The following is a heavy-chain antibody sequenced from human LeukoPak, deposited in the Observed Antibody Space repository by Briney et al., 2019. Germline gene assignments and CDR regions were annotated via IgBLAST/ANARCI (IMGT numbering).Heavy chain of an antibody. J-gene: IGHJ4*02. CDR1: GYTFRSYG. Sequence: ASVKVSCKASGYTFRSYGISWVRQAPGQGLEWMGWISTYNGNTNYAQKFQGSVIMTTDTSTSTAYMELRSLRSDDTAMYYCARDVTWAYTSNWFAWDYWGQGTLVTVSS. V-gene: IGHV1-18*01. CDR3: ARDVTWAYTSNWFAWDY. CDR2: ISTYNGNT. D-gene: IGHD6-13*01.